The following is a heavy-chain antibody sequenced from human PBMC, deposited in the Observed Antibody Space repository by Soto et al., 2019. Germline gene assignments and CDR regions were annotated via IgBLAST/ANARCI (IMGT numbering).Heavy chain of an antibody. CDR3: ARKRGSGSREIPGGAFDI. Sequence: GGSLRLSCAASGFTFSSYSMNWVRQAPGKGLEWVSSISSSSSYIYYADSVKGRFTISRDNAKNSLYLQMKSLRAEDTAVYYCARKRGSGSREIPGGAFDIWGQGTMVTVSS. D-gene: IGHD2-15*01. CDR1: GFTFSSYS. V-gene: IGHV3-21*01. CDR2: ISSSSSYI. J-gene: IGHJ3*02.